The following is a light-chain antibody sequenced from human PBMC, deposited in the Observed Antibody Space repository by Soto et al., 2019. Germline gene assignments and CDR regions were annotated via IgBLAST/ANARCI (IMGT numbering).Light chain of an antibody. CDR3: QQYNNWPPWT. CDR1: QSVSNN. Sequence: ILMTQSPATLSVSPGERATLSCRASQSVSNNLAWYQQKPGQAPRLLIYDASTRATGIPAWFSGSGFGTEVTLTISGLQSEDFAVYYCQQYNNWPPWTVGQGTKVEIK. J-gene: IGKJ1*01. V-gene: IGKV3-15*01. CDR2: DAS.